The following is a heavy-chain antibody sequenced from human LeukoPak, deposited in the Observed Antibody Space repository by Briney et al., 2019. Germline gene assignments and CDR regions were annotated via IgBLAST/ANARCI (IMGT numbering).Heavy chain of an antibody. J-gene: IGHJ4*02. Sequence: GGSLRLSCAASGFTLSSNYMSWVRQAPGKGLEWVSVIYSGGSTYYADSVKGRFTISRDNSKNTLYLQMNSLRAEDTAVYYCASNYYDSSGYYDYWGQGTLVTVSS. D-gene: IGHD3-22*01. V-gene: IGHV3-53*01. CDR3: ASNYYDSSGYYDY. CDR2: IYSGGST. CDR1: GFTLSSNY.